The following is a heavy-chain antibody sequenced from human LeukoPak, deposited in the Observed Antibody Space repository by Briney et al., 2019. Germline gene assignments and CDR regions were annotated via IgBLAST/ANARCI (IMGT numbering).Heavy chain of an antibody. D-gene: IGHD3-3*01. Sequence: SETLSLTCTVSGDSISSTSYYWGWIRQPPGKGLEWIGSIHYSGTTYYNPSLKSRVTISVDTSEYQFSLKLSSVTAADTAVYYCARDRYDFWSGYMNYMDVWGKGTTVTVSS. CDR2: IHYSGTT. V-gene: IGHV4-39*07. CDR3: ARDRYDFWSGYMNYMDV. CDR1: GDSISSTSYY. J-gene: IGHJ6*03.